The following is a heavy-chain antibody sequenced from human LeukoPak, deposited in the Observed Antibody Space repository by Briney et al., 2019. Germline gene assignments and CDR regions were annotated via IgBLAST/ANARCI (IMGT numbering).Heavy chain of an antibody. D-gene: IGHD5-12*01. Sequence: GDSLKISCKGSGYRFTNYWVGWVRQMPGKGLEWMGIVNPGDSDTRYSPSFQGQVTISADTSITTAYLQWSGLKASDNGMYYCARRGDDSSLVAFDVWGQGTMVTVSS. V-gene: IGHV5-51*01. CDR3: ARRGDDSSLVAFDV. J-gene: IGHJ3*01. CDR2: VNPGDSDT. CDR1: GYRFTNYW.